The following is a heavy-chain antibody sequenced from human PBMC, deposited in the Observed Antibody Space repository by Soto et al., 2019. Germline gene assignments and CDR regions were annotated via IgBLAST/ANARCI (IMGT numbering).Heavy chain of an antibody. Sequence: QVQLVQSGAEVKKPGSSVKVSCKASGGTFSSYTISWVRQAPGQGLEWMGRIIPILGIANYAQKFQGRVTSTXXKXTXXAYMELSSLRSEDTAVYYCARGKGTIVVVPAAMDYWGQGTLVTVSS. CDR3: ARGKGTIVVVPAAMDY. D-gene: IGHD2-2*01. J-gene: IGHJ4*02. CDR1: GGTFSSYT. CDR2: IIPILGIA. V-gene: IGHV1-69*02.